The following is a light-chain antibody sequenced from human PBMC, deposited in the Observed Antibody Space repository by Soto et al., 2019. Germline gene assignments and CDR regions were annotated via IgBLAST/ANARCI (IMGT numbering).Light chain of an antibody. Sequence: DIQMTQSPSTLSASVGDRVTITCRASQSLGSWLAWYQQKPGKAPNLLIYDASNLQSGVPSRFSGSGSGTEFTLTISSLQPEDFATYYCQHYNTYSTWTFGQGTKV. CDR3: QHYNTYSTWT. J-gene: IGKJ1*01. CDR1: QSLGSW. V-gene: IGKV1-5*01. CDR2: DAS.